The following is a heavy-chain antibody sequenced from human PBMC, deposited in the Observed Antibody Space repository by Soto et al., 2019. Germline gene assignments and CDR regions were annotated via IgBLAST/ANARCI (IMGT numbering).Heavy chain of an antibody. CDR3: ARRVAYCGGDCLFY. Sequence: GASVKVSCKASGYTFTSYGISWVRQAPGQGLEWMGWISAYNGNTNYAQKLQGRVTMTTDTSTSTAYMELRSLRSDDTAVYYCARRVAYCGGDCLFYWGQGTLVTVSS. J-gene: IGHJ4*02. CDR1: GYTFTSYG. V-gene: IGHV1-18*01. CDR2: ISAYNGNT. D-gene: IGHD2-21*02.